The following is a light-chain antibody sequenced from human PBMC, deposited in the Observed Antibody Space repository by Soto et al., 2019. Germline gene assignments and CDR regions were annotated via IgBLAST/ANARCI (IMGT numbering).Light chain of an antibody. CDR2: EDS. CDR1: SSDVGSYNL. V-gene: IGLV2-23*01. Sequence: QSALTQPASVSRSPGQSITISCTGTSSDVGSYNLVSWYQQYPGRAPKFMLYEDSKRPSGVSNRFSGSKSGNTASLTISGLQAEDEADYYCCSYAGSSTWVFGGGTKLTVL. J-gene: IGLJ3*02. CDR3: CSYAGSSTWV.